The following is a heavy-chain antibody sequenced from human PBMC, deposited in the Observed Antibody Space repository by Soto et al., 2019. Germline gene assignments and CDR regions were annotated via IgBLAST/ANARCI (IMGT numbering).Heavy chain of an antibody. CDR2: TSTSGSRA. D-gene: IGHD1-26*01. CDR1: GFAFRHNY. J-gene: IGHJ5*02. CDR3: ATGGIYYEA. Sequence: GGSLRLSCTVSGFAFRHNYLTCIRQAPGKGLERLSYTSTSGSRAYYADSVKGRFTISTDNAKKSLYLQMDSLRAEDTGVYYCATGGIYYEAWGQGTMVTVSS. V-gene: IGHV3-11*01.